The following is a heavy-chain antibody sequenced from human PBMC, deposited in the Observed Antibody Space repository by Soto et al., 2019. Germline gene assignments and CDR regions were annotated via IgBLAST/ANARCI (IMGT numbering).Heavy chain of an antibody. CDR3: ARYRYSDSLKEYYFDY. Sequence: QVQLQESGPGLVKPSQTLSLTCTVSGGSINSGDYYWSWIRQPPGKGLEWIGNLYYTGSTYYNPSLKSRVTISVDTSKKQFSLMVTPVTAADTAVYYCARYRYSDSLKEYYFDYWGQGTLVTVSS. D-gene: IGHD3-22*01. CDR1: GGSINSGDYY. CDR2: LYYTGST. V-gene: IGHV4-30-4*01. J-gene: IGHJ4*02.